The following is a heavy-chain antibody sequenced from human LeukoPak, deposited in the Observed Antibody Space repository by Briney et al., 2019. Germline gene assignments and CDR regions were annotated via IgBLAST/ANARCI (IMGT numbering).Heavy chain of an antibody. D-gene: IGHD4-17*01. CDR1: GFTFSSYG. V-gene: IGHV3-30*02. CDR2: IRYDGSNK. CDR3: ARTTTTVTIISGDMDV. Sequence: GGSLRLSCAASGFTFSSYGMHWVRQAPGKGLEWVAFIRYDGSNKYYADSVKGRFTISRDNAKNSLYLQMNSLRAEDTAVYYCARTTTTVTIISGDMDVWGQGTTVTVSS. J-gene: IGHJ6*02.